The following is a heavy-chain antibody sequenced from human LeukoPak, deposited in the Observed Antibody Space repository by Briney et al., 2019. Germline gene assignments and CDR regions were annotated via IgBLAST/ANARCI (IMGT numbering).Heavy chain of an antibody. Sequence: SETLSLTCTVSGGSISSYYWGWTRQPPGKGLEWIGYIYYSGSTHYNPSLKSRVTISVDTSKNHFSLKVSSVTAADTAVYYCAGNLGAIRPFDYWGQGTLVTVSS. J-gene: IGHJ4*02. D-gene: IGHD1-26*01. CDR1: GGSISSYY. CDR3: AGNLGAIRPFDY. V-gene: IGHV4-59*01. CDR2: IYYSGST.